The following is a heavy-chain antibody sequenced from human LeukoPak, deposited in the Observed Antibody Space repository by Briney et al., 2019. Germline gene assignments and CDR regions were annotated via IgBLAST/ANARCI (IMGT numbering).Heavy chain of an antibody. D-gene: IGHD4-11*01. CDR3: ARGRDYSTSLDYYYLDV. Sequence: SETLSLTCSVSGGSISGYYWSWIRQSPGKGLEWIGFISYSGSSNYNPFLKSRVTISIDTSKNQFSLKLSSVTPADTAVYYCARGRDYSTSLDYYYLDVWGKGTTVTFSS. CDR1: GGSISGYY. J-gene: IGHJ6*03. CDR2: ISYSGSS. V-gene: IGHV4-59*01.